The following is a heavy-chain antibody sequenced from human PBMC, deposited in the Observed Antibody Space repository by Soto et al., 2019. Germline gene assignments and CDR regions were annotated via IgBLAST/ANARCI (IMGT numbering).Heavy chain of an antibody. CDR1: GFTFSSYG. Sequence: QVQLVEPGGGVVQPGRSLRLSCAASGFTFSSYGMHWVRQAPGKGLEWVAVIWYDGSNKYYADSVKGRFTISRDNSKNTLYLQMNSLRAEDTAVYYCARDSSSWQIDYWGQGTLVTVSS. CDR2: IWYDGSNK. D-gene: IGHD6-13*01. J-gene: IGHJ4*02. CDR3: ARDSSSWQIDY. V-gene: IGHV3-33*01.